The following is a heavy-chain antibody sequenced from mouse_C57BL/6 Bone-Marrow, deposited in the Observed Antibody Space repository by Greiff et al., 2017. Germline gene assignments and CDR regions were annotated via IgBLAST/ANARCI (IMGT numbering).Heavy chain of an antibody. Sequence: QVQLQQSGPELVKPGASVTLSCTASGYTFTSYDINWVKQRPGQGLEWIGWIYPRDGSTKYNEKFKGKATLTVDTSSSTAYMELHSLASEDSTVYCCEREGLELLRCYFDVWGTGTTVTVSS. J-gene: IGHJ1*03. CDR3: EREGLELLRCYFDV. V-gene: IGHV1-85*01. CDR1: GYTFTSYD. D-gene: IGHD1-1*01. CDR2: IYPRDGST.